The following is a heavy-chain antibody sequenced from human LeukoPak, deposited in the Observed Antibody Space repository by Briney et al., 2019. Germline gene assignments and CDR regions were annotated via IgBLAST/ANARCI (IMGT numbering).Heavy chain of an antibody. V-gene: IGHV3-43*02. D-gene: IGHD3-22*01. CDR2: VSGDGGNT. Sequence: GGSLRLSCAASGFTFDDYAMHWVRQAPGKGLEWVSLVSGDGGNTYYADSVKGRFTISRDNSKNSLYLQMNSLRTEDTALYYCAKDLFYYDSSGYYGPFDYWGQGTLVAVSS. J-gene: IGHJ4*02. CDR1: GFTFDDYA. CDR3: AKDLFYYDSSGYYGPFDY.